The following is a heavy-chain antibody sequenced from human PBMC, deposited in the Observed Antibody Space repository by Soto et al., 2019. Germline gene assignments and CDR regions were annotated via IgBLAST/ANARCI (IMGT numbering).Heavy chain of an antibody. V-gene: IGHV1-58*01. CDR3: AADRRDYGGNSGY. CDR1: VFTATGSA. D-gene: IGHD4-17*01. CDR2: IVVGSGNT. J-gene: IGHJ4*02. Sequence: SAKASCKALVFTATGSAVQLVRQARGQRLEWIGWIVVGSGNTNYAQKFQERVTITRDMSTSTAYMEMSSLRSEDTAVYYCAADRRDYGGNSGYWGQGTLVTVSS.